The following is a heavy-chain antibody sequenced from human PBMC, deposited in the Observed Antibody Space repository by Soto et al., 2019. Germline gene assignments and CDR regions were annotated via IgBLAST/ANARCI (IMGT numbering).Heavy chain of an antibody. CDR1: AFSFNTYA. Sequence: EVQLLESGGGLAQPGGSLRLSCAASAFSFNTYAMSWVRQAPGKGLEWVSGISSGGGSTYYVDSVKGRFTISRDNSKNTLYLQMDSLRVEDTAVYYCAKAVSGWSRVYFDCWGQGTLVTVSP. J-gene: IGHJ4*02. D-gene: IGHD6-19*01. V-gene: IGHV3-23*01. CDR3: AKAVSGWSRVYFDC. CDR2: ISSGGGST.